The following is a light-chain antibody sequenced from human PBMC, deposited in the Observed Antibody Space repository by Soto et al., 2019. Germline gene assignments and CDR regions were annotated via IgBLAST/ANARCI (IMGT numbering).Light chain of an antibody. J-gene: IGKJ4*01. Sequence: EVVLTQTPATLSLSPGDRGTLSCRASQSIGSDLAWYQHKAGQPPRLLIYGASNRATGVPARFSGSGSGTAFTLTISSLEPEDFAISYCQQRSNWPLTFGGGTKLEIQ. CDR1: QSIGSD. CDR3: QQRSNWPLT. V-gene: IGKV3-11*01. CDR2: GAS.